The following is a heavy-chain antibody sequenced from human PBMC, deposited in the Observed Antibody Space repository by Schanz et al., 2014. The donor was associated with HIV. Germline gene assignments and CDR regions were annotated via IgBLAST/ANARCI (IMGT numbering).Heavy chain of an antibody. CDR3: AKDQGYDFWSGYYNYYGMDV. D-gene: IGHD3-3*01. V-gene: IGHV3-23*01. J-gene: IGHJ6*02. Sequence: EVQLLESGGGLIQPGGSLRLSCAASGFTFTSYAMTWVRQAPGKGLEWVSAISGGGTDTYYAASVKGRFTISRDNSKNTLYLQMNSLRAEDTAVYYCAKDQGYDFWSGYYNYYGMDVWGQGTTVTVSS. CDR2: ISGGGTDT. CDR1: GFTFTSYA.